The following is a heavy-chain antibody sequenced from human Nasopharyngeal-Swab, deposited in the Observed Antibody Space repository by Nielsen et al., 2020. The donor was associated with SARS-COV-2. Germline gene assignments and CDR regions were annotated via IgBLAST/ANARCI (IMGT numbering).Heavy chain of an antibody. CDR1: GFTFSSYD. CDR2: IGTAGDT. D-gene: IGHD6-19*01. J-gene: IGHJ6*02. Sequence: GESLKISCAASGFTFSSYDMNWVRQATGKGLEWVSAIGTAGDTYYPGSVKGRFTISRENAKNSLYLQMNSLRAGDTAVYYCARASVAGTYYYYYGMDVWGQGTTVTVSS. V-gene: IGHV3-13*01. CDR3: ARASVAGTYYYYYGMDV.